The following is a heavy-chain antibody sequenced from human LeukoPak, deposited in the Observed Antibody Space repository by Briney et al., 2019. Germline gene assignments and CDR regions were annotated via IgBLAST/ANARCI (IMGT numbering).Heavy chain of an antibody. CDR3: AKSSQGAFDI. J-gene: IGHJ3*02. CDR2: IKQDGSEK. CDR1: GFTFSSYW. Sequence: PGGSLRLSCAASGFTFSSYWMGWVRQAPGKGLEWVANIKQDGSEKYYMDSVKGRFTISRDNAKNSLYLQMNSLRAEDTAVFYCAKSSQGAFDIWGQGTMVTVSS. V-gene: IGHV3-7*02. D-gene: IGHD2-15*01.